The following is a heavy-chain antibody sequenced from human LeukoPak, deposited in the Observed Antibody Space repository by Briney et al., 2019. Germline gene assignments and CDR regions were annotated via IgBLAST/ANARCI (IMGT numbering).Heavy chain of an antibody. Sequence: PGGSLRLSCAASGFTFSSYAMHWVRQAPGKGLEWVAVISYDGSNKYYADSVKGRFTISRDNSKNTLYLRMNSLRAEDTAVYYCARAPNGGFLDYWGQGTLVTVSS. CDR3: ARAPNGGFLDY. CDR1: GFTFSSYA. CDR2: ISYDGSNK. D-gene: IGHD4-23*01. V-gene: IGHV3-30*04. J-gene: IGHJ4*02.